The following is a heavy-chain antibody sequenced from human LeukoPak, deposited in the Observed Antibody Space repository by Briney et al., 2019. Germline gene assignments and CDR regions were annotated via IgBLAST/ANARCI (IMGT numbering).Heavy chain of an antibody. CDR2: INPNSGGT. Sequence: ASVKVSCKASGYTFTGYYMHWVRQAPGQGLEWMGWINPNSGGTIYAQKFQGRVTMTRDTSISTAYMELSRLRSDDTAVYCYARDHIVVVPAAIDYYYYGMDVWGQGTTVTVSS. CDR3: ARDHIVVVPAAIDYYYYGMDV. CDR1: GYTFTGYY. J-gene: IGHJ6*02. D-gene: IGHD2-2*01. V-gene: IGHV1-2*02.